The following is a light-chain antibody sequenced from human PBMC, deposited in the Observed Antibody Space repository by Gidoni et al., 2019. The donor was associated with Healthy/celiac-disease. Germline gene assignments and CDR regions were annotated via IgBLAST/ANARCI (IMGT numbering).Light chain of an antibody. Sequence: EIVLTQSPANLSLSPGERATLSCRASQSVISYLAWYQQNPGQAPSLRIYDSSNRSTGIPDRFSGSGSGTDCTLTLISLEPEYFAVYYCQQRSNWPGTFGQGTKLEIK. CDR3: QQRSNWPGT. J-gene: IGKJ2*01. V-gene: IGKV3-11*01. CDR1: QSVISY. CDR2: DSS.